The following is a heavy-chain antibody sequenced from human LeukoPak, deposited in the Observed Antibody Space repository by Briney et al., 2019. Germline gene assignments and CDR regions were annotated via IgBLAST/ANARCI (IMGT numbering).Heavy chain of an antibody. CDR3: AKDSLIVVVITFAY. V-gene: IGHV3-23*01. CDR1: GFTFSSYA. D-gene: IGHD3-22*01. CDR2: ISGSGGST. J-gene: IGHJ4*02. Sequence: GGSLRLSXAASGFTFSSYAMSWVGQAPGKGLEWVSAISGSGGSTYYADSVKGRFTISRDNSKNTLYLQMNSLRAEDTAVYYCAKDSLIVVVITFAYWGQGTLVTVSS.